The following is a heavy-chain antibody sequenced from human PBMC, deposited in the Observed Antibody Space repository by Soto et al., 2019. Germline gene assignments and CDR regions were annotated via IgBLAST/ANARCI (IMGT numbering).Heavy chain of an antibody. CDR2: IIPIFGAA. CDR3: ARDLRNYYYGMDV. Sequence: SVKVSCKASGGTFSSYAISWVRQAPGQGLEWMGGIIPIFGAANYAQKFQGRVTITADESTSTAYMELSSLRSEDTAVYYCARDLRNYYYGMDVWGQGTTVTVSS. V-gene: IGHV1-69*13. CDR1: GGTFSSYA. J-gene: IGHJ6*02.